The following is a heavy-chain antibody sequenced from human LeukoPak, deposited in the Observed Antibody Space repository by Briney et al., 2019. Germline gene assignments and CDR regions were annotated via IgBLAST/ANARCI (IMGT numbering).Heavy chain of an antibody. V-gene: IGHV3-11*04. Sequence: GGSLRLSCAASGFSFSDYYMSWIRQAPGKGLEWVSYITSSGETKHYADSVRGRFTISRDNAKNSLFLQMHSLRVEDTAVYYCAREAVDTAMVFHLDYWGQGTVVSVSS. J-gene: IGHJ4*02. CDR3: AREAVDTAMVFHLDY. D-gene: IGHD5-18*01. CDR1: GFSFSDYY. CDR2: ITSSGETK.